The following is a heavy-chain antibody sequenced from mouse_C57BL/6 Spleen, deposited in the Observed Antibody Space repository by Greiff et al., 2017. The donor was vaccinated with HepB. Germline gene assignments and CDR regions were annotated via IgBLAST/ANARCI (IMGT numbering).Heavy chain of an antibody. CDR3: ARSDSNYGWYFDV. Sequence: QAQLQQPGAELVKPGASVKLSCKASGYTFTSYWMHWVKQRPGQGLEWIGMIHPNSGSTNYNEKFKSKATLTVDKSSSTAYMQLSSLTSEDSAVYYCARSDSNYGWYFDVWGTGTTVTVSS. D-gene: IGHD2-5*01. CDR1: GYTFTSYW. CDR2: IHPNSGST. J-gene: IGHJ1*03. V-gene: IGHV1-64*01.